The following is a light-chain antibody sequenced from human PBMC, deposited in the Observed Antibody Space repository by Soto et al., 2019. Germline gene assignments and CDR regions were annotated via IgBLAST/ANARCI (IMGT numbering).Light chain of an antibody. Sequence: QLVLTQPASVSGSPGQSITISCTGTSSDVGSYNLVSWYQQHPGKAPKLMIYEVSKRPSGVSNRFSGSKSGNTASLTISGLQAEDEADYYCCSYAGSSTPYVFGTWTKLTVL. J-gene: IGLJ1*01. CDR1: SSDVGSYNL. CDR2: EVS. V-gene: IGLV2-23*02. CDR3: CSYAGSSTPYV.